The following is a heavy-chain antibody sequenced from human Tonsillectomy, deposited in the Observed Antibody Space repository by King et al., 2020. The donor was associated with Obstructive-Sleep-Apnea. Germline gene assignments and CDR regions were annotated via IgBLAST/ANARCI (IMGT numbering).Heavy chain of an antibody. D-gene: IGHD3-22*01. CDR2: IRSRANSYAT. CDR1: GFTFSGSA. Sequence: EVQLVESGGGLVQPGGSLKLSCAASGFTFSGSALHWVRQASGKGLEWVGRIRSRANSYATAYAASVNGRFTISRDDSQNTAYLQMNSLKTEDTAVYYCTRINYYDSSGFRNWFDPWGQGTLVTVSS. CDR3: TRINYYDSSGFRNWFDP. J-gene: IGHJ5*02. V-gene: IGHV3-73*01.